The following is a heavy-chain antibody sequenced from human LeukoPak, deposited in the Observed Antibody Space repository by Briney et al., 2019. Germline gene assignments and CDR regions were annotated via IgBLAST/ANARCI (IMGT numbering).Heavy chain of an antibody. CDR3: ARPPHDSSGSNDDY. CDR2: IYPGDSDT. D-gene: IGHD3-22*01. J-gene: IGHJ4*02. CDR1: GYSFTNYW. Sequence: GESLKISCKGSGYSFTNYWIGWVRQMPGKGLEWMGIIYPGDSDTRYSPSFQGQVTMSADKSISTAYLQWSTLKASDTAMYYCARPPHDSSGSNDDYWGQGTLVTVSS. V-gene: IGHV5-51*01.